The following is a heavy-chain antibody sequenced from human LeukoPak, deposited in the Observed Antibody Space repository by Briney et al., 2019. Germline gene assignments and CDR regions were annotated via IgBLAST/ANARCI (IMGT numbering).Heavy chain of an antibody. CDR1: GFNLNSYA. V-gene: IGHV3-23*01. CDR3: ATHLSIAARPDFDY. D-gene: IGHD6-6*01. J-gene: IGHJ4*02. CDR2: ISGSGGST. Sequence: GGSLRLSCAASGFNLNSYAMSWVRQAPGKGLEWVSSISGSGGSTYYADSVKGRFTISRDNSKNTLYLQMNSLRAEDTAVYYCATHLSIAARPDFDYWGQGTLVTVSS.